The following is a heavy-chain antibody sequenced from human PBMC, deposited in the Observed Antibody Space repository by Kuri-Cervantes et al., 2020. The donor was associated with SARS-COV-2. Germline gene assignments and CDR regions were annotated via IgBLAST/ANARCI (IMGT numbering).Heavy chain of an antibody. V-gene: IGHV4-59*11. J-gene: IGHJ4*02. D-gene: IGHD1-14*01. CDR1: GGPISSHY. Sequence: SETLSLTCTVSGGPISSHYWSWIRQPPGKGLEWIGYIYYSGSTNYNPSLKSRVTISVDTSKNQFSLKLSSVTAADTAVYYCARGTPDFDYWGQGTLVTVSS. CDR3: ARGTPDFDY. CDR2: IYYSGST.